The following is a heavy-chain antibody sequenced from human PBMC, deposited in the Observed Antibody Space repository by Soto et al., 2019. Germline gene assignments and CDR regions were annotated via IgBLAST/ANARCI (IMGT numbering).Heavy chain of an antibody. J-gene: IGHJ6*03. V-gene: IGHV3-30*18. Sequence: GGSLRLSCAASGFTFSSYGMHWVRQAPGKGLEWVAVISYDGSNKYYADSVKGRFTISRDNSKNTLYLQMNSLRAEDTAVYYCAKAHDFYGYYYYYMDVWGKGTTVTVSS. CDR1: GFTFSSYG. D-gene: IGHD4-17*01. CDR3: AKAHDFYGYYYYYMDV. CDR2: ISYDGSNK.